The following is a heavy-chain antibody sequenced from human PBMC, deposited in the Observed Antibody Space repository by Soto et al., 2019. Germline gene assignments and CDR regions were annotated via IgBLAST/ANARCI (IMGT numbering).Heavy chain of an antibody. D-gene: IGHD6-19*01. V-gene: IGHV3-15*01. Sequence: EVQLVESGGGLVKPGGSLRLSCAASGFTFSNAWMSWVRQAPGKGLEWVGRIKSKTDGGTTDYAAPVKGRFTISRDDSKNTLYLQMNSLKTEDTAVYYCTTDLIAVAGTLYYYGMDVWGQGTTVTVSS. CDR2: IKSKTDGGTT. CDR1: GFTFSNAW. CDR3: TTDLIAVAGTLYYYGMDV. J-gene: IGHJ6*02.